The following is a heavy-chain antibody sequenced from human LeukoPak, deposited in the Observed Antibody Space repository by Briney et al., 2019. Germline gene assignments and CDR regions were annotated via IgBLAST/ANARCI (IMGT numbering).Heavy chain of an antibody. V-gene: IGHV4-39*07. D-gene: IGHD3-22*01. CDR3: AIMERYDSSGTDAFDI. CDR1: GGSISSSSYY. Sequence: SETLSLTCTVSGGSISSSSYYWGWIRQPPGKGLEWIGSIYYSGSTYYNPSLKSRVTISVDTSKNQFSLKLSSVTAADTAVYYCAIMERYDSSGTDAFDIWGQGTMVTVSS. CDR2: IYYSGST. J-gene: IGHJ3*02.